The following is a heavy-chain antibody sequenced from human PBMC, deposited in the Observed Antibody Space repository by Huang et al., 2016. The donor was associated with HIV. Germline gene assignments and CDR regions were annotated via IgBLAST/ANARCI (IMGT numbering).Heavy chain of an antibody. D-gene: IGHD1-26*01. J-gene: IGHJ4*02. Sequence: VKLVESGGGVVQPGRSLRLACAASGFSFSTYGLHWVRQAPGKGLEWVEVISYDGSNKYDAHSVKGRFTISRDTSENKVYLQMNSLRHEDTAVYYCAKDGADEEWDIDYWGQGTLVTVSS. V-gene: IGHV3-30*18. CDR2: ISYDGSNK. CDR1: GFSFSTYG. CDR3: AKDGADEEWDIDY.